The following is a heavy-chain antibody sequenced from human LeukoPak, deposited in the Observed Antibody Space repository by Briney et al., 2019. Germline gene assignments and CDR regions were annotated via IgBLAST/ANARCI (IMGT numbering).Heavy chain of an antibody. D-gene: IGHD4-23*01. CDR1: GFTFDDYA. Sequence: GRSLRLSCAASGFTFDDYAMHWVRQAPGKGLEWVSGISWNSGSIGYADSVKGRFTISRDNAKNSLYLQMNSLRAEDTALYYCAKGLYLLHYYGGFDYWGQGTLVTVSS. V-gene: IGHV3-9*01. CDR3: AKGLYLLHYYGGFDY. CDR2: ISWNSGSI. J-gene: IGHJ4*02.